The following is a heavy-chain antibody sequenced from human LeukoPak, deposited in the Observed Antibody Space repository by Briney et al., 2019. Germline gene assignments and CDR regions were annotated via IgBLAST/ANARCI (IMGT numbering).Heavy chain of an antibody. D-gene: IGHD6-13*01. CDR3: LRDDSSHFDY. V-gene: IGHV3-74*01. CDR1: GFTFSGSS. J-gene: IGHJ4*02. CDR2: ISSDGTGT. Sequence: PGGSLRLSCAASGFTFSGSSMHWVRQAPGKGLVWVSRISSDGTGTSYADSVKGRFTISRDNAKNTLYLQMNSLRAEDTAVYYCLRDDSSHFDYWGQGTLVTVSS.